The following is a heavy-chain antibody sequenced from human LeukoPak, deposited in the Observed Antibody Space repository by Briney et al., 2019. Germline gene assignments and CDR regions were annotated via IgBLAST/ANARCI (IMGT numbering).Heavy chain of an antibody. Sequence: PSETLSLTCTVSGGSISISSYYLGWIRQPPGKGLEWIGSIYYSGSTYYNPSLKSRVTISVDTSKNQFSLKLSSVTAADTAVYYCARPRQWLVAFDIWGQGTMVTVSS. CDR3: ARPRQWLVAFDI. CDR2: IYYSGST. V-gene: IGHV4-39*01. J-gene: IGHJ3*02. CDR1: GGSISISSYY. D-gene: IGHD6-19*01.